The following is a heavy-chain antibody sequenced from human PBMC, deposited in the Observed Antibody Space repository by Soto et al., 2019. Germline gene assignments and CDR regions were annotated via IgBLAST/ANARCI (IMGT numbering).Heavy chain of an antibody. D-gene: IGHD2-8*01. Sequence: QVQLVESGGGVVQPGRSLRLSCAASGFTFSSYGMHWVRQAPGKGLEWVAVIWYDGSNKYYADSVKGRFTISRDNSKNQLYLQMNSLRAEDTAVYYCASDNGPLDYWGQGTLVTVSS. CDR2: IWYDGSNK. J-gene: IGHJ4*02. CDR3: ASDNGPLDY. CDR1: GFTFSSYG. V-gene: IGHV3-33*01.